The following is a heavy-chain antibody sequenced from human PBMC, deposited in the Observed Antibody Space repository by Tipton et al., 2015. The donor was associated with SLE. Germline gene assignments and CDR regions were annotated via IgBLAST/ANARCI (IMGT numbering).Heavy chain of an antibody. CDR1: GGSISSYY. J-gene: IGHJ4*02. V-gene: IGHV4-59*01. CDR3: ARESSWDPLFDY. CDR2: IYYSGST. Sequence: LRLSCTVSGGSISSYYWSWIRQPPGKGLEWIEYIYYSGSTNYNPSLKSRVTISVDTSKNQLSLKLSSVTAADTAVYYCARESSWDPLFDYWGQGTLVTVSS. D-gene: IGHD6-13*01.